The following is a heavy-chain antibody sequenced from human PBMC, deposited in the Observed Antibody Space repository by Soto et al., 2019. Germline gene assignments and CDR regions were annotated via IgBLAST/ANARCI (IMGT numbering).Heavy chain of an antibody. D-gene: IGHD3-16*01. V-gene: IGHV1-8*01. CDR2: MNPNTGNT. Sequence: QVQLVQSGADMKKPGASVKVSCKASGYTFTHYDINWVRQATGQGLEWMGWMNPNTGNTGFAQNFQDRVAMTRNTSISPAYMELSSLRSEDTALYFCARGVWGPPFDFWGQGTPVTVSS. CDR3: ARGVWGPPFDF. J-gene: IGHJ4*02. CDR1: GYTFTHYD.